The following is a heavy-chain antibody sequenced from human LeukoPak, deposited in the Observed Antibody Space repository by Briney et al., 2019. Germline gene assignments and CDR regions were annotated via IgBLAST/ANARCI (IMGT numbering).Heavy chain of an antibody. J-gene: IGHJ4*02. D-gene: IGHD6-19*01. CDR3: ARAYSSGWYSNPIGAFFDY. CDR1: GFTFSSYS. Sequence: GGSLRLSCAASGFTFSSYSMNWVRQAPGKGLEWVSSISSSSSYIYYADSVKGRFTISRDNAKNSLYLQMNSLRAEDTAVYYCARAYSSGWYSNPIGAFFDYWGQGTLVTVSS. CDR2: ISSSSSYI. V-gene: IGHV3-21*01.